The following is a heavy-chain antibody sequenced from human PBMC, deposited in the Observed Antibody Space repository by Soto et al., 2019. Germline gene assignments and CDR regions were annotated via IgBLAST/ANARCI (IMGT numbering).Heavy chain of an antibody. Sequence: VSSVKVSCKASGYTFTSYGISWVRQAPGQGLEWMGWISAYNGNTNYAQKLQGRVTMTTDTSTSTAYMELRSLRSDDTAVYYRARAKWELLQADYWGQGTLVTVSS. V-gene: IGHV1-18*01. CDR3: ARAKWELLQADY. J-gene: IGHJ4*02. CDR2: ISAYNGNT. D-gene: IGHD1-26*01. CDR1: GYTFTSYG.